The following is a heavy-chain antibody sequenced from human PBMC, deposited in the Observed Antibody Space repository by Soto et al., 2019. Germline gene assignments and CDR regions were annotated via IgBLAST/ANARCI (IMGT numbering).Heavy chain of an antibody. CDR3: ARAPGNSDRSPYSRYHNYAMDV. CDR2: IYSGGNT. D-gene: IGHD3-22*01. J-gene: IGHJ6*02. CDR1: GFTFSSNY. V-gene: IGHV3-53*01. Sequence: GGSLRLSCAASGFTFSSNYMSWVRQAPGKGLEWVSVIYSGGNTHYADSVKGRFTISRDNSKNTLYLQMNSLRAEDTAVYFCARAPGNSDRSPYSRYHNYAMDVWGQGTTVTVSS.